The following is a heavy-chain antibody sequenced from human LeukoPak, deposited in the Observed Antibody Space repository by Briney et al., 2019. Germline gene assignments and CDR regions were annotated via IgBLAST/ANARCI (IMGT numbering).Heavy chain of an antibody. Sequence: ASVKVSCKASGYTFTSYDINWVRQATGQGLEWMGWMNPNSGNTGYAQKFQGRVTMTRNTSISTAYMELSSLRSEDTAVYYCARGGSYYYGSGNELDYWGQGTLVTVS. D-gene: IGHD3-10*01. CDR3: ARGGSYYYGSGNELDY. CDR2: MNPNSGNT. V-gene: IGHV1-8*01. J-gene: IGHJ4*02. CDR1: GYTFTSYD.